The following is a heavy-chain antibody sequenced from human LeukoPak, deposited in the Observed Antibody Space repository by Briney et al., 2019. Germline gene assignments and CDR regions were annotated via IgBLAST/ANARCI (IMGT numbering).Heavy chain of an antibody. CDR1: GFTFSSYG. V-gene: IGHV3-33*01. D-gene: IGHD2-2*01. CDR2: IWYDGSNK. CDR3: ARGDRYCSSTSCPEWFDP. J-gene: IGHJ5*02. Sequence: HPGGSLRLSCAASGFTFSSYGMHWVRQAPGKGLEWVAVIWYDGSNKYYADSVKGRFTISRDNSKNTLYLQMNSLRAEDTAVYYCARGDRYCSSTSCPEWFDPWGQGTLVTVSS.